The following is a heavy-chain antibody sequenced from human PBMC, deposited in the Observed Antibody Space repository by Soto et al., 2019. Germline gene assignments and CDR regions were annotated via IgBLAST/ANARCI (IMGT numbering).Heavy chain of an antibody. V-gene: IGHV3-48*03. CDR1: GFTFNVHE. CDR3: AGSAYVGTSLF. D-gene: IGHD1-1*01. J-gene: IGHJ4*01. Sequence: GGSLRLSCEASGFTFNVHELYWVRQAPGKGLEWISYISAGGSSVKYADSVRGRFTISRDNAKTSLHLQMTGLRAEDTGVYYCAGSAYVGTSLFWGYGTMVTVSS. CDR2: ISAGGSSV.